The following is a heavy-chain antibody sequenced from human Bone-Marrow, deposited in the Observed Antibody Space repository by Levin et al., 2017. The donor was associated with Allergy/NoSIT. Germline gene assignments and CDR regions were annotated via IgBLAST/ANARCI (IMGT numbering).Heavy chain of an antibody. CDR3: AKADCSTISCYGGGPDY. J-gene: IGHJ4*02. V-gene: IGHV3-9*01. Sequence: GGSLRLSCAASGFTFDDYAMYWVRQAPGKGLEWVSGISWNSRSIGYADSVKGRFPISRDNAKNSLYLQMNSLRAEDTALYYCAKADCSTISCYGGGPDYWGQGTLVTVSS. CDR2: ISWNSRSI. D-gene: IGHD2-2*01. CDR1: GFTFDDYA.